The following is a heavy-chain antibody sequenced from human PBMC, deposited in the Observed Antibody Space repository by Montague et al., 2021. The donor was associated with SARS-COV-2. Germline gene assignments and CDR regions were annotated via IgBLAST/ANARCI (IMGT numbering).Heavy chain of an antibody. CDR2: IHSNGDT. J-gene: IGHJ4*02. V-gene: IGHV4-4*07. D-gene: IGHD1-26*01. Sequence: SETLSLTCTVSGGSISTYPWSWIRQPAGKALEWIGRIHSNGDTTXNPSLKSRVTMSVDTSKNQFSLKMTSVTAADTAMYYCARGSEHYYSPFDNWGQGNLVTVSS. CDR1: GGSISTYP. CDR3: ARGSEHYYSPFDN.